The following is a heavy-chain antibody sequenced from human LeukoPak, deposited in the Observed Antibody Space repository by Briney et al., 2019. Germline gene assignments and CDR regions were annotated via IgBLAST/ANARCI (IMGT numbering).Heavy chain of an antibody. D-gene: IGHD6-19*01. CDR2: ISWNSGTI. CDR3: AKDNRRHYTSGPNPDSLH. Sequence: GGTLRLSCAGSGFIFNNYAMHWVRQPPGKGLEWVSGISWNSGTIDYADSVRGRFTISRDNAKNSLYLQMDSLRVEDTAFYYCAKDNRRHYTSGPNPDSLHWGQGALVTVSS. V-gene: IGHV3-9*01. CDR1: GFIFNNYA. J-gene: IGHJ4*02.